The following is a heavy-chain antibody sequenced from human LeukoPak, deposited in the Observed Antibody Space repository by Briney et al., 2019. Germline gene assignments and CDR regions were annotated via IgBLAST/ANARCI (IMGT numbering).Heavy chain of an antibody. CDR3: ARDRSHYDSSGPDPLAPAADAFDI. Sequence: NASETLSLTCAVSGGSISSGGYSWSWIRQPAGKGLEWIGRIYTSGSTNYNPSLKSRVTMSVDTSKNQFSLKLSSVTAADTAVYYCARDRSHYDSSGPDPLAPAADAFDIWGQGTMVTVSS. D-gene: IGHD3-22*01. CDR2: IYTSGST. CDR1: GGSISSGGYS. V-gene: IGHV4-61*02. J-gene: IGHJ3*02.